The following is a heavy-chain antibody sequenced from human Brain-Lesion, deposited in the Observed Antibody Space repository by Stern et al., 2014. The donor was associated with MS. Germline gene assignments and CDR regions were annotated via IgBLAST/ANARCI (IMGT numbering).Heavy chain of an antibody. J-gene: IGHJ4*02. V-gene: IGHV2-5*02. CDR3: AHRRPHYASWDNGDFDY. CDR2: IYWDNDK. D-gene: IGHD3-3*01. CDR1: GVSLRTDGAG. Sequence: QVTLKESGPALVTPTQTLTLTCTFSGVSLRTDGAGVGWVRQPPGQALERLAIIYWDNDKRYSPSLRSRLTITKDTSRNQVVLTMTNMDPVDTATYYCAHRRPHYASWDNGDFDYWGQGALVTVSS.